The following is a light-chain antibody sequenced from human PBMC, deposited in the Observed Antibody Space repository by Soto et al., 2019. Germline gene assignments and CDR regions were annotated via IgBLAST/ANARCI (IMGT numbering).Light chain of an antibody. Sequence: EIVLTQSPATLSLSPGEGAALSCRASRSVSRFLAWYQQKPGQAPRLLIYGASNRATGIPTRFSGSGSGTDFTLTISSLEAEDFALYYCPQRSTWPLTFGGGTKVEIK. J-gene: IGKJ4*01. CDR3: PQRSTWPLT. CDR2: GAS. CDR1: RSVSRF. V-gene: IGKV3-11*01.